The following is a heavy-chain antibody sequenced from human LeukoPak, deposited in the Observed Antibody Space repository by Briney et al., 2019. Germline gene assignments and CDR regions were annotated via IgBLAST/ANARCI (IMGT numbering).Heavy chain of an antibody. D-gene: IGHD3-10*01. CDR1: GGSISKDY. CDR3: ARGGPYYYGSGSYYGEYYFDY. CDR2: VSHSGFN. Sequence: KASETLSLTCTVSGGSISKDYWSWIRQPPGKGLEWVGYVSHSGFNKSNGDITVYNPSLKSRVTISVDRSKNQFSLKLSSVTAADTAVYYCARGGPYYYGSGSYYGEYYFDYWGQGTLVTVSS. V-gene: IGHV4-4*08. J-gene: IGHJ4*02.